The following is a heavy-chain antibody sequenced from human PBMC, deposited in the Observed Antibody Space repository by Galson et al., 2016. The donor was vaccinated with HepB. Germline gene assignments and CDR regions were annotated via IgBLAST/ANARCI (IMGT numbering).Heavy chain of an antibody. Sequence: SVKVSCKASGYSFTSYVITWVRQAPGQGLQWVGWVSTYNGDATYAQEFQGRVTMTTNTSTSTAYMDLKSLRSDDTAMFYCARGTYEDYWGQGTLVTVSS. CDR2: VSTYNGDA. CDR3: ARGTYEDY. D-gene: IGHD1-14*01. CDR1: GYSFTSYV. V-gene: IGHV1-18*01. J-gene: IGHJ4*02.